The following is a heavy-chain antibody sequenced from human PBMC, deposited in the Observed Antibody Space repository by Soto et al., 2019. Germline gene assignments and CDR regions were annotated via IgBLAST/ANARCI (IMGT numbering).Heavy chain of an antibody. J-gene: IGHJ1*01. CDR1: GYTFSNYG. CDR3: ARGGSSWYAEYYQH. V-gene: IGHV1-18*01. D-gene: IGHD6-13*01. CDR2: ISGYNGNT. Sequence: QVHLVQSGAEVKKPGASVKVSCKASGYTFSNYGISWVRQAPGQGPEWMGWISGYNGNTNYAQSLQGRVTMTTDTSTRTAYMELRSLRSDDTAIYYCARGGSSWYAEYYQHWGQGTLVIVSS.